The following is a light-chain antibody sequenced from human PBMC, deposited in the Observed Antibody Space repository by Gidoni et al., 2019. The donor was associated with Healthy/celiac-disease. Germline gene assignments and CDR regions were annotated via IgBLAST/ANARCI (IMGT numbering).Light chain of an antibody. CDR3: QQYGSSPRT. CDR1: QSVSSSY. V-gene: IGKV3-20*01. CDR2: GAS. Sequence: IVLKQTPGTSSLSPGERATLSCRASQSVSSSYLAWYQQKPGQAPRLLIYGASSRDTGLPDRFSGSGSGTDFTLTISRLEPEDFAVYYCQQYGSSPRTFGQGTKVEIK. J-gene: IGKJ1*01.